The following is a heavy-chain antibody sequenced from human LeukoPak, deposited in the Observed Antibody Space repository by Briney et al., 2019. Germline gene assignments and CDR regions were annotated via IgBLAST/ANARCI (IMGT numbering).Heavy chain of an antibody. CDR3: ARAYCSSTSCYSFDY. J-gene: IGHJ4*02. CDR2: IIPILGIA. V-gene: IGHV1-69*04. CDR1: GGTFSSYA. Sequence: ASVKVSCKASGGTFSSYAISWVRQAPGQGLEWMGRIIPILGIANYAQKFQGRVTITADKSTSTAYMELSSLRSEDTAVYYCARAYCSSTSCYSFDYWSQGTLVTVSS. D-gene: IGHD2-2*02.